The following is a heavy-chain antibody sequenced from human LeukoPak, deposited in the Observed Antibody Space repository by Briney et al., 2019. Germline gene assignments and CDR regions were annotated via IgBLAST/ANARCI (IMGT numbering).Heavy chain of an antibody. Sequence: SETLSLTCAVYGGSFSGYYWSWIRQPPGKGLEWIGEINHSGSTNYNPSLKSRVTISVDTSKNQFSLKLSSVTAADTAVYYCASGDLDYFDYWGQGTLVTVSS. CDR2: INHSGST. CDR3: ASGDLDYFDY. D-gene: IGHD2-21*02. J-gene: IGHJ4*02. V-gene: IGHV4-34*01. CDR1: GGSFSGYY.